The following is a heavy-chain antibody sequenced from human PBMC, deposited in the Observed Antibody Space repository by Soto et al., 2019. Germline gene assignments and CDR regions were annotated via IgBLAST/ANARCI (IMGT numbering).Heavy chain of an antibody. V-gene: IGHV3-33*01. D-gene: IGHD6-19*01. CDR1: GFTFSSYG. CDR3: ARDRMYSSGSTLYFQH. J-gene: IGHJ1*01. CDR2: IWYEGSNK. Sequence: QVQLVESGGGVVQPGRSLRLSCAASGFTFSSYGMHWVRQAPGKGLEWVAVIWYEGSNKYYADSVKGRFTISRDNSKNTLDLQMNSLRAADTAVYYCARDRMYSSGSTLYFQHWGQGTLVTVSS.